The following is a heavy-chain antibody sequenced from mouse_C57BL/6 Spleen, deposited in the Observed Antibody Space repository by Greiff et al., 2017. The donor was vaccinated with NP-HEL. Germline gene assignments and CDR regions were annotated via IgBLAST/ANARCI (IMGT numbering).Heavy chain of an antibody. D-gene: IGHD2-1*01. Sequence: EVKLMESGPELVKPGASVKIPCKASGYTFTDYNMDWVKQSHGKSLEWIGDINPNNGGTIYNQKFKGKATLTVDKSSSTAYMELRSLTSEDTAVYYCARCNPWFAYWGQGTLVTVSA. V-gene: IGHV1-18*01. CDR2: INPNNGGT. CDR3: ARCNPWFAY. J-gene: IGHJ3*01. CDR1: GYTFTDYN.